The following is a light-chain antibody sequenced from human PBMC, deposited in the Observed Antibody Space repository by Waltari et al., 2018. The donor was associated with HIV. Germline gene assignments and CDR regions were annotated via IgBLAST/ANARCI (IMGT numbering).Light chain of an antibody. Sequence: VMTQSPDSLAVSLGERATINCKSSQSVLYSSNNKNYLAWYQQKPGQPPKLLVYWASTRESGVPGRFSGSGSGTDFTRTISSLQAEEVAVYYCQQYYSSPLTFGGGTKVEIK. V-gene: IGKV4-1*01. CDR1: QSVLYSSNNKNY. CDR2: WAS. CDR3: QQYYSSPLT. J-gene: IGKJ4*01.